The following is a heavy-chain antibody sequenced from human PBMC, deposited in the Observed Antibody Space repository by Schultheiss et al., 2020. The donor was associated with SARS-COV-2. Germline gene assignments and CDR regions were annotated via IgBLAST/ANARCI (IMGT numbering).Heavy chain of an antibody. Sequence: LSLTCAVHGGSLSGYYWSWVRQAPGKGLEWVSYISGSSSTIYYGDSVKGRFTISRDNSKNTLYLQMNSLRAEDTAVYYCAKDLSGSYPEYYFDYWGQGTLVTVSS. CDR2: ISGSSSTI. D-gene: IGHD1-26*01. CDR1: GGSLSGYY. J-gene: IGHJ4*02. CDR3: AKDLSGSYPEYYFDY. V-gene: IGHV3-11*01.